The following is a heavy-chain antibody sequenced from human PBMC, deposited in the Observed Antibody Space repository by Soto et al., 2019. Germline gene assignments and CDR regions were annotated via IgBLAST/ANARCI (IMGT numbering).Heavy chain of an antibody. D-gene: IGHD2-2*02. CDR2: MSPNSGRT. J-gene: IGHJ4*02. CDR3: ARGKRYTNDY. Sequence: QVQLVQYGAEVKKPGASVKVSCKASGYTFSNYDINWVRQATGQGLEWMGWMSPNSGRTGYAQKFQGRVTMTRNTSSSTAYMDLSSLRSEDTAVYYCARGKRYTNDYWGQGTLVTVSS. V-gene: IGHV1-8*01. CDR1: GYTFSNYD.